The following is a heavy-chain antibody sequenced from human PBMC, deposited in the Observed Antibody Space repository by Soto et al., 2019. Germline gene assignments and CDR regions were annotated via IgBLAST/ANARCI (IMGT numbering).Heavy chain of an antibody. Sequence: PGGSLRLSCAASGFTFSHYGMHWVRQAPGKGLEWVALISYDGTNTYYAESVKGRFAISRDNSKNTLYLQMNSLRAEDTAVYYCAKGIEVMNFICYRCSYYFDAWGQGTLVTVSS. J-gene: IGHJ4*02. CDR2: ISYDGTNT. V-gene: IGHV3-30*18. D-gene: IGHD2-2*02. CDR1: GFTFSHYG. CDR3: AKGIEVMNFICYRCSYYFDA.